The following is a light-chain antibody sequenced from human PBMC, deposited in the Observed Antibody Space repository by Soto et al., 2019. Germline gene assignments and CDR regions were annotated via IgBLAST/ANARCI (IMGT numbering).Light chain of an antibody. CDR2: DTN. CDR3: LVSYDGVRV. CDR1: TGAVTSGHY. V-gene: IGLV7-46*01. J-gene: IGLJ2*01. Sequence: QAVVTQEPSLTVSPRGTVTLTCGSSTGAVTSGHYPYWFQQKPGQAPRTLIYDTNNRHSWTPARFSGSLLGGKAALTLSGAQPEVEADYYCLVSYDGVRVFGGGTKLTVL.